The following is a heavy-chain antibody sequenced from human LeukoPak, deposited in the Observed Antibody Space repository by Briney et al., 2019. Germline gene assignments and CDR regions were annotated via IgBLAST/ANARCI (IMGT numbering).Heavy chain of an antibody. CDR1: GYTLTELS. V-gene: IGHV1-24*01. J-gene: IGHJ5*02. Sequence: ASVKVSCKVSGYTLTELSMHWVRQAPGKGLEWMGGFDPEDGETIYAQKFQGRVTMTEDTSTDTAYMELSSLRSEDTAVYYCATRPVRCGEALACDWFDPWGQGTLVTVSS. D-gene: IGHD3-10*01. CDR3: ATRPVRCGEALACDWFDP. CDR2: FDPEDGET.